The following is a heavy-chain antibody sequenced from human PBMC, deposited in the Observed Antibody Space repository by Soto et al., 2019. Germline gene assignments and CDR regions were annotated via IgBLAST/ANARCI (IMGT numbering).Heavy chain of an antibody. CDR3: ARADIFNYFYGMDV. V-gene: IGHV4-31*03. J-gene: IGHJ6*02. D-gene: IGHD2-21*01. Sequence: QVQLQESGPGLLKPSQTLSLTCTVSGGSISNGGYYWSWIRQQPGKGLEWIGNIYYSGTTIYNPSLKSRLTMSAGTSKRQFSLKLSSVTAADAAVYYCARADIFNYFYGMDVWGQGTTVTVSS. CDR2: IYYSGTT. CDR1: GGSISNGGYY.